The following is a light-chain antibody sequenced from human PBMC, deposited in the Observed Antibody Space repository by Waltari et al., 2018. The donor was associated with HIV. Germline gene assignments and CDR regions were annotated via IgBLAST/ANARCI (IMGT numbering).Light chain of an antibody. V-gene: IGKV2-28*01. CDR2: LAS. J-gene: IGKJ1*01. Sequence: IALFQAPGSLSVSPGKSASISCRSSQSLLNKNGYHYLDWYLHKPGQSPQLLIYLASIRAPGVPDRFSGRRSGTDFTLTISRVETDDVGLYYCMETLQTPAFGQGTRLEI. CDR3: METLQTPA. CDR1: QSLLNKNGYHY.